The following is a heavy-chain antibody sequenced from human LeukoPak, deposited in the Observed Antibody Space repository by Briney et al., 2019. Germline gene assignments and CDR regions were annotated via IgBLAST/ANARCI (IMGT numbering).Heavy chain of an antibody. V-gene: IGHV4-4*07. CDR1: GGSISSYY. Sequence: SETLSPTFTASGGSISSYYWSWIRQPAGKGLEGFGRIYTSGSTNYNRSLKSRVTMSVDTSKNQFSLKLSSVTAADMAVYYCARGDRYEFDYWGQGTLLSVS. D-gene: IGHD1-1*01. CDR3: ARGDRYEFDY. CDR2: IYTSGST. J-gene: IGHJ4*02.